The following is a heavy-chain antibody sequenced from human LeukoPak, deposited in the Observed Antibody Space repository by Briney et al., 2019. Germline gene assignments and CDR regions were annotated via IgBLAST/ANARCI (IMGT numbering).Heavy chain of an antibody. Sequence: GGSLRLSCTASGFTFDDYGMSWVRQAPGKGLEWVSGINWNGGSRGYADSVKGRFTISRDNAKNSLYLQMNSLRAEDTALYYCARGGGVAVAPESVDYWGQGTLVIVSP. CDR1: GFTFDDYG. CDR2: INWNGGSR. D-gene: IGHD6-19*01. V-gene: IGHV3-20*04. J-gene: IGHJ4*02. CDR3: ARGGGVAVAPESVDY.